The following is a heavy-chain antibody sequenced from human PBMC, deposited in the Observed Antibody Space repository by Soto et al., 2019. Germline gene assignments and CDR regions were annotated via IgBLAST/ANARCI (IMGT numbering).Heavy chain of an antibody. V-gene: IGHV2-5*02. CDR2: IYWDGDK. CDR1: GFSLTTSAAG. D-gene: IGHD2-21*01. CDR3: AHTRGGGNSAWFDP. J-gene: IGHJ5*02. Sequence: QITLKESGSTLVKPTQTLTLTCTFSGFSLTTSAAGVGWIRQPPGKALEWLALIYWDGDKRYSPSLKSRLTITKDTSKDQVVLTMTNMDPVDTGTYYCAHTRGGGNSAWFDPWGQGALVTVSS.